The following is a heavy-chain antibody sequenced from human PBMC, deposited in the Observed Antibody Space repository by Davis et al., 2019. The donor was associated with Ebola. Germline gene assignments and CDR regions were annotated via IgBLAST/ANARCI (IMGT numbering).Heavy chain of an antibody. Sequence: MPSETLSLTCTVSGGSISSSSYYWGWIRQPPGKGLEWIGSIYYSGSTNYNPSLKSRVTISVDTSKNQFSLKLRSVIAADTAMYYCARVDYATYFQDWGQGTLVTVSS. J-gene: IGHJ1*01. CDR1: GGSISSSSYY. D-gene: IGHD4-17*01. CDR3: ARVDYATYFQD. CDR2: IYYSGST. V-gene: IGHV4-39*07.